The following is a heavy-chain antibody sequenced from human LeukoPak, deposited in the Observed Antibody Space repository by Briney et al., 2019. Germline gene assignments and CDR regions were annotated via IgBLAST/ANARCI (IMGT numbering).Heavy chain of an antibody. Sequence: GGSLRLSCAVSGFIFNDYWMTWVRQVPGRGLEWVANINRDGSDNNYVDSVKGRFTMSRDSAKRSVYLEMSSLRVEDTAVYYCARVGTWELQRVFDYWGQGTPVIVSS. V-gene: IGHV3-7*01. J-gene: IGHJ4*02. CDR2: INRDGSDN. CDR3: ARVGTWELQRVFDY. D-gene: IGHD1-26*01. CDR1: GFIFNDYW.